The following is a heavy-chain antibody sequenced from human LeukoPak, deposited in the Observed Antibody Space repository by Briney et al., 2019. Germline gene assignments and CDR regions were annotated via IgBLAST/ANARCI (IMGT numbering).Heavy chain of an antibody. J-gene: IGHJ4*02. D-gene: IGHD3-9*01. CDR2: ISSSGST. CDR3: TREGPPVHYTGYYDY. Sequence: SETLSLTCTVSGDSISSGDYYWSWIRQPAGKGLEWIGRISSSGSTNYNPSLKSRVTISVDTSKNQFSLKLTSVTAADSAVYYCTREGPPVHYTGYYDYWGQRTLVTVSS. V-gene: IGHV4-61*02. CDR1: GDSISSGDYY.